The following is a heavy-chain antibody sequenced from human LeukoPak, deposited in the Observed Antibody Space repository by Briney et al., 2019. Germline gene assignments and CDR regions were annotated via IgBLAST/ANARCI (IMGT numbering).Heavy chain of an antibody. V-gene: IGHV3-23*01. CDR1: GFMFSDSA. D-gene: IGHD3-16*02. CDR2: ISFSGGNT. CDR3: ARDIELST. Sequence: PGGSLRLSCAASGFMFSDSAMSWVRQAPGKGLEWVSLISFSGGNTYYADSVKGRFTLSRDNSKDTLYLQMNILRAEDTAIYYCARDIELSTWGLGTMVTVSS. J-gene: IGHJ3*01.